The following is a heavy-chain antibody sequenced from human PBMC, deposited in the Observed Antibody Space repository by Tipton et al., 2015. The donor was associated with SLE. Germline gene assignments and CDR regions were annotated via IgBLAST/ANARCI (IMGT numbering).Heavy chain of an antibody. CDR1: GFTFSTYS. V-gene: IGHV3-30*04. CDR2: ISYDGSNN. J-gene: IGHJ6*02. D-gene: IGHD3-10*01. CDR3: ARRVGSYYGMDV. Sequence: RSLRLSCAASGFTFSTYSMHWVRQAPGKGLEWVALISYDGSNNYYADSVKGRFTISRDNSKNTLYLQMNSRRAEDTAVYYCARRVGSYYGMDVWGQGTTVTVSS.